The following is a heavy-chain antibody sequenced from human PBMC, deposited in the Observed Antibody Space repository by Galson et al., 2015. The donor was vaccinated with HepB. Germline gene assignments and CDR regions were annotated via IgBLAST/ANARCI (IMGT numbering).Heavy chain of an antibody. J-gene: IGHJ2*01. Sequence: SLRLSCAASGFTFNTHAMTWVRQAPGQGLEWVSGIAGSGGSTYHADSVKGRFAISRDNSKHTLYLQMSGLRADDTAEYYCARVLTHWYCDLWGRGTLVTVSP. CDR2: IAGSGGST. D-gene: IGHD4-23*01. V-gene: IGHV3-23*01. CDR1: GFTFNTHA. CDR3: ARVLTHWYCDL.